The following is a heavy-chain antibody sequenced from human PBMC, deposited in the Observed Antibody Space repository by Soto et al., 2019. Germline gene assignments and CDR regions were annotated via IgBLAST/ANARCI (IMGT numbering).Heavy chain of an antibody. CDR1: GFMFNAYG. D-gene: IGHD1-1*01. CDR2: ISFDGSNQ. Sequence: LRLSCAASGFMFNAYGMHWVRQAPGNGLEWVAVISFDGSNQYYEESVKGRFTISRDNSKNTLYLQMHSLRAEDTAVYFCVKAGTMAGTGTTPRSFDIWGRGTMVTVSS. CDR3: VKAGTMAGTGTTPRSFDI. V-gene: IGHV3-30*18. J-gene: IGHJ3*02.